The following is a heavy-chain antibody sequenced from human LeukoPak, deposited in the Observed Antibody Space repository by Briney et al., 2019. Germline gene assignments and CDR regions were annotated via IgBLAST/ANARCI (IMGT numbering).Heavy chain of an antibody. Sequence: PGGSLRLSCAASGFPFSSHWLSWFRQSPGKGLEWVAHISHDGSEKHYVDSVKGRFTISRDNARNSQFLQMNSLRVDDTAVYYCARGGGWVFFNWGQGTLVTVSS. J-gene: IGHJ4*02. D-gene: IGHD6-19*01. V-gene: IGHV3-7*01. CDR3: ARGGGWVFFN. CDR2: ISHDGSEK. CDR1: GFPFSSHW.